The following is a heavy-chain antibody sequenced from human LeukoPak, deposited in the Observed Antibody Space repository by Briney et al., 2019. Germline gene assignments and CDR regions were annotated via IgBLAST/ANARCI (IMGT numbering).Heavy chain of an antibody. Sequence: GGSLRLSCAASGFSFREYWMSWVRQAPGKGLEWVANIKKDGSGKYYVDSVKGRFAISRGNDKNSLYLEISRLRAEDTAVYYCARETRHRTDSAFDIWGQGTMVTVSS. J-gene: IGHJ3*02. D-gene: IGHD1-14*01. V-gene: IGHV3-7*01. CDR3: ARETRHRTDSAFDI. CDR1: GFSFREYW. CDR2: IKKDGSGK.